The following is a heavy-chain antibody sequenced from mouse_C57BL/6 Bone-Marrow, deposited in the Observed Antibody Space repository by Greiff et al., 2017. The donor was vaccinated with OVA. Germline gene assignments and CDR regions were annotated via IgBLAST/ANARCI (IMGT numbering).Heavy chain of an antibody. CDR2: INPYNGGT. CDR3: ARGALWAGFAY. Sequence: EVQLQQSGPVLVKPGASVKMSCKASGYTFTDYYMNWVKQSHGKSLEWIGVINPYNGGTSYNQTFKGKATLTVDKSSSTAYMELNIRTYEDSAVYYCARGALWAGFAYWGQGTLVTVSA. V-gene: IGHV1-19*01. D-gene: IGHD1-1*02. CDR1: GYTFTDYY. J-gene: IGHJ3*01.